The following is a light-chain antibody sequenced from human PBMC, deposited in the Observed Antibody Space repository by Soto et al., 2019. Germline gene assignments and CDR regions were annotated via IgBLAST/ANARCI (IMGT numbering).Light chain of an antibody. CDR2: GNT. CDR3: QSYDSTLDARYV. Sequence: QSVLTQPPSVSGAPGQRVTISCTGSSSNIGAGYDVHWYQQRPTTAPKLLIYGNTNRPSGVPDRFSGSKSGTSAYLAITGLQAEDEGDYYCQSYDSTLDARYVFGTGTKVTVL. CDR1: SSNIGAGYD. J-gene: IGLJ1*01. V-gene: IGLV1-40*01.